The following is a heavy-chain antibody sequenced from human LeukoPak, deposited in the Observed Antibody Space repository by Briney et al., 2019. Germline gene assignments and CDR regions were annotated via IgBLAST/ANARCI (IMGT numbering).Heavy chain of an antibody. CDR3: ARDPDGAAPLDY. J-gene: IGHJ4*02. D-gene: IGHD4/OR15-4a*01. CDR2: ISRSSSCT. V-gene: IGHV3-11*06. CDR1: GFTFSEYY. Sequence: GGSLRLSCAASGFTFSEYYMSWIRQAPGKGLEWISYISRSSSCTNYADSVKGRFTISRDNAKNSLYLQMNSLRAEDTAVYYCARDPDGAAPLDYWGQGTLVTVSS.